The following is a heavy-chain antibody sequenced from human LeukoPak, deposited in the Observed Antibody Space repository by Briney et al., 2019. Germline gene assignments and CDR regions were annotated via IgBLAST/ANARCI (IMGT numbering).Heavy chain of an antibody. V-gene: IGHV3-48*03. D-gene: IGHD4-17*01. Sequence: RGSLRHSCVASGFTLSSYEMNWVRQAPGRGREWVSYISSSGRTIYYADSVKGRFTFSRDNAKNSLYLQMSSLRAEDTAVYYCARSVSYGWFFDLWGRGTLVTVSS. CDR2: ISSSGRTI. J-gene: IGHJ2*01. CDR1: GFTLSSYE. CDR3: ARSVSYGWFFDL.